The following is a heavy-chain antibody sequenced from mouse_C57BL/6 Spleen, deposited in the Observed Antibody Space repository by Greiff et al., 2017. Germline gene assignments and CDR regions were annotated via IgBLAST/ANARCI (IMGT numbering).Heavy chain of an antibody. CDR2: ISSGSSTI. V-gene: IGHV5-17*01. Sequence: EVKVEESGGGLVKPGGSLKLSCAASGFTFSDYGMHWVRQAPEKGLEWVAYISSGSSTIYYADTVKGRFTISRDNAKNTLFLQMTSLRSEDTAMYYCARDPVVATDYAMDYWGQGTSVTVSS. CDR3: ARDPVVATDYAMDY. D-gene: IGHD1-1*01. CDR1: GFTFSDYG. J-gene: IGHJ4*01.